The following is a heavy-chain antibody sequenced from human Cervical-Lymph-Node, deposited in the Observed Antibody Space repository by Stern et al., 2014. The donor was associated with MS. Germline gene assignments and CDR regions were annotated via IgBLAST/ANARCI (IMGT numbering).Heavy chain of an antibody. CDR1: GGSVSSKY. J-gene: IGHJ5*01. CDR3: ARVTGRGTRQNWFDS. Sequence: VQLVESGPGLVKPSETVSLTCAVSGGSVSSKYWNWIRQPPGNGLEWIGDIYSDGSTNYNPSLKSRVVISLDTSTNQFSLSLTSVTAADTAVYYCARVTGRGTRQNWFDSWGQGTLVTVSS. CDR2: IYSDGST. V-gene: IGHV4-59*02. D-gene: IGHD1-26*01.